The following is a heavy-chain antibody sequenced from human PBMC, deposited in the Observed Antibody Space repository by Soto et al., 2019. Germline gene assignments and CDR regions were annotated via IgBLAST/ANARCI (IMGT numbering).Heavy chain of an antibody. J-gene: IGHJ6*02. Sequence: QVQLVQSGAEVKKPGASVKVSCKASGYTFTSYDINWVRQATGQGLEWMGWMIPNSGNTGYAQKFQGRVTMTRNTSISTAYMELSSLRSEDTAVYYCARGGDSYGYGYYYGMDVCGQGTTITVSS. CDR1: GYTFTSYD. D-gene: IGHD5-18*01. CDR2: MIPNSGNT. CDR3: ARGGDSYGYGYYYGMDV. V-gene: IGHV1-8*01.